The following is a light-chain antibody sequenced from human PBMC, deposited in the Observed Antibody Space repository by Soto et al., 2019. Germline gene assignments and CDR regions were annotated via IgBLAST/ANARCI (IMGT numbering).Light chain of an antibody. CDR1: SSNIGRDT. CDR3: AAWDGSLNGWV. V-gene: IGLV1-44*01. Sequence: QSVLTQPPSASGTPGQTVTISCSGSSSNIGRDTVNWYQQLPGMAPKLLIYSNNRRPSGVPDRFSGSKSGTSASLAISGLQFEDEADYYCAAWDGSLNGWVFGGGTKVTVL. CDR2: SNN. J-gene: IGLJ3*02.